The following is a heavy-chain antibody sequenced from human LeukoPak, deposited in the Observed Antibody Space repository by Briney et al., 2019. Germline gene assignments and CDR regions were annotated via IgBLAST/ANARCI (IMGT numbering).Heavy chain of an antibody. D-gene: IGHD6-19*01. J-gene: IGHJ3*02. CDR3: AVHGWDGAFDI. CDR2: ISSSGSTI. V-gene: IGHV3-48*03. Sequence: PGGSLRLSCAASGFTFSSYEMNWVRQAPGKGLEWVSYISSSGSTIYYADSVKGRFTISRDNAKNSLYLQMNSLRAEDTAVYYCAVHGWDGAFDIWGQGTMVTVSS. CDR1: GFTFSSYE.